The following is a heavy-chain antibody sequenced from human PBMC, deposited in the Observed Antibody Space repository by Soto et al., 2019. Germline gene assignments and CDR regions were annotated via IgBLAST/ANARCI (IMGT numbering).Heavy chain of an antibody. V-gene: IGHV1-8*01. Sequence: QVQLVQSGAEVRKPGASVKVSCKASGYNFTSHDIHWVRQATGQGLEWMGWMNPKSGKTGYVEKLQGRVTMTRNTATSTANMELSSLRSEDTAVYYCARGGGGYSGYDSGLSPREFDYWGQGSLVTVSS. CDR2: MNPKSGKT. D-gene: IGHD5-12*01. CDR3: ARGGGGYSGYDSGLSPREFDY. CDR1: GYNFTSHD. J-gene: IGHJ4*02.